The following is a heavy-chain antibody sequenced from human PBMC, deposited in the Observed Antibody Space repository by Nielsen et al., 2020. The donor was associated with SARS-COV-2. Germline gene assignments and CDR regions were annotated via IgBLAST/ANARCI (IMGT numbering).Heavy chain of an antibody. CDR2: IWYDGSNK. D-gene: IGHD3-16*01. CDR1: GFTFSSYG. CDR3: AREPSWGAGEDV. J-gene: IGHJ6*02. V-gene: IGHV3-33*01. Sequence: GGSLRLSCAASGFTFSSYGMHWVRQAPGKGLEWVAIIWYDGSNKYYADSVKGRFTISRDNSKNTLYLQMNSLRAEDTAVYYCAREPSWGAGEDVWGQGTTVTVSS.